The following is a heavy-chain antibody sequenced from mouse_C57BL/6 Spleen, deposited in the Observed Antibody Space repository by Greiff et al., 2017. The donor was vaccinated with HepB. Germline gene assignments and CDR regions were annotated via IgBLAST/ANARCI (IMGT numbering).Heavy chain of an antibody. V-gene: IGHV5-17*01. D-gene: IGHD1-1*01. Sequence: EVKLVESGGGLVKPGGSLKLSCAASGFTFSDYGMHWVRQAPEKGLEWVAYISSGSSTIYYADTVKGRFTISRATAKNTLFLQMTSLRSEDTAMYYCAMAFITTGYAYWGQVTLVTVSA. J-gene: IGHJ3*01. CDR1: GFTFSDYG. CDR2: ISSGSSTI. CDR3: AMAFITTGYAY.